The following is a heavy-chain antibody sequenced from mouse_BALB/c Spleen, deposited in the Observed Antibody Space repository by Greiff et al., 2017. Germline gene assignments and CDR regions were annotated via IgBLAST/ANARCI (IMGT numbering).Heavy chain of an antibody. Sequence: EVKLMESGGGLVKPGGSLKLSCAASGFTFSSYAMSWVRQTPEKRLEWVATISSGGSYTYYPDSVKGRFTISRDNAKNTLYLQMSSLRSEDTAMYYCARQMGTRFAYWGQGTLVTVSA. V-gene: IGHV5-9-3*01. CDR1: GFTFSSYA. D-gene: IGHD2-3*01. CDR3: ARQMGTRFAY. CDR2: ISSGGSYT. J-gene: IGHJ3*01.